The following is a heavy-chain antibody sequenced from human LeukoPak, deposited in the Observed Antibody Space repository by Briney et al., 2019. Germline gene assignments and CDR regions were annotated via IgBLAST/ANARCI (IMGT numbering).Heavy chain of an antibody. V-gene: IGHV3-48*03. Sequence: PGGSLRLSCAASGFTFSDYEMDWVRQAPGKGLEWVSYISSSGNTIYCADSVKGRFTISRDNAKNSLYLQMNSLRAEDTAVYYCAKELTPDRSGFDAFDIWGQGTMVTVSS. CDR3: AKELTPDRSGFDAFDI. CDR1: GFTFSDYE. D-gene: IGHD3-22*01. CDR2: ISSSGNTI. J-gene: IGHJ3*02.